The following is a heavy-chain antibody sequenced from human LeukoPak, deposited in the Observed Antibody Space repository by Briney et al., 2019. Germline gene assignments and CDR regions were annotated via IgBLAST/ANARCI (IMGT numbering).Heavy chain of an antibody. V-gene: IGHV3-23*01. Sequence: GGSLRLSCAASGFSFSHYAMSWVRQAPGKGLEFVSGISGSGGDTYYGESVKGRFTISRDNSKNTLFLQMSSLRAEDTAVYYCAKGDYGGDFRYFDYWGQGTLVTVYS. CDR3: AKGDYGGDFRYFDY. CDR2: ISGSGGDT. CDR1: GFSFSHYA. J-gene: IGHJ4*02. D-gene: IGHD4-23*01.